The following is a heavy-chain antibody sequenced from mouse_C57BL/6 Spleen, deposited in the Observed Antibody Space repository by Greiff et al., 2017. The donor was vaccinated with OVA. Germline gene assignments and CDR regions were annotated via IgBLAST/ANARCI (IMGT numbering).Heavy chain of an antibody. CDR1: GYTFTDYN. V-gene: IGHV1-18*01. CDR3: ARGDYSNYLAWFAY. J-gene: IGHJ3*01. D-gene: IGHD2-5*01. CDR2: INPNNGGT. Sequence: EVQLQQSGPELVKPGASVKIPCKASGYTFTDYNMDWVKQSHGKSLEWIGDINPNNGGTIYNQKFKGKATLTVDKSSSTAYMELRSLTSEDTAVYYCARGDYSNYLAWFAYWGQGTLVTVSA.